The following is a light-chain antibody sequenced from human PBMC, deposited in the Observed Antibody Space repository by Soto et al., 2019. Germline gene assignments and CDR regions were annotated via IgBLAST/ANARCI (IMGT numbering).Light chain of an antibody. CDR2: GAS. V-gene: IGKV3-20*01. CDR3: QQYGRSPTT. Sequence: IALTQSPGTLSLSPGDTATLSCRASYRVGSNYLAWYQQRPRQAPRLLIYGASSRAPGVPAKFRGSGSGRDFTLTISSLGPEDFAVYYCQQYGRSPTTFGRGTKLEI. CDR1: YRVGSNY. J-gene: IGKJ2*01.